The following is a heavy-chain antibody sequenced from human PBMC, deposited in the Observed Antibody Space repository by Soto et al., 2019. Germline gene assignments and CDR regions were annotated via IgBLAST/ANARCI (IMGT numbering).Heavy chain of an antibody. V-gene: IGHV4-61*01. D-gene: IGHD5-18*01. CDR2: IYYSGST. J-gene: IGHJ4*02. CDR3: ARGTDTAEPDY. CDR1: GGSVSSGSYY. Sequence: QVQLQESGPGLVKPSETLSLTCTVSGGSVSSGSYYWSWIRQPPGKGLEWIGYIYYSGSTNYNPSLNSRVTRSVDTSKNQFSLKLSSVTAADTAVYYCARGTDTAEPDYWGQGTLVTVSS.